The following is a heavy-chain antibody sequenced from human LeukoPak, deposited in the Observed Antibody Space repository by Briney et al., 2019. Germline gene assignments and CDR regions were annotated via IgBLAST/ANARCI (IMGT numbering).Heavy chain of an antibody. CDR2: IYTSGST. Sequence: DPSQTLSLTCAVSGGSISSGSYYWSWIRQPAGKGLEWIGRIYTSGSTNYNPSLKSRVTISVDTSKNQFSLKLSSVTAADTAVYYCARSAGYSSGWYELPDYYYYMDVWGKGTTVTVSS. D-gene: IGHD6-19*01. J-gene: IGHJ6*03. V-gene: IGHV4-61*02. CDR1: GGSISSGSYY. CDR3: ARSAGYSSGWYELPDYYYYMDV.